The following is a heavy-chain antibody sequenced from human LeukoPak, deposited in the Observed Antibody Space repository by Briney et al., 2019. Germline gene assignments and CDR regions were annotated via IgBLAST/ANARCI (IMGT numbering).Heavy chain of an antibody. CDR2: IYTGGST. D-gene: IGHD4-17*01. V-gene: IGHV3-53*01. CDR1: GFTVSRDY. CDR3: ARTNPVYGDYDY. J-gene: IGHJ4*02. Sequence: GGSLRLSCAASGFTVSRDYMSWVRQAPGRGLEWVSVIYTGGSTYYADSVTGRFTISRDLARNTLLLQMHSLRADDTAVHYCARTNPVYGDYDYWGQGTLVTISS.